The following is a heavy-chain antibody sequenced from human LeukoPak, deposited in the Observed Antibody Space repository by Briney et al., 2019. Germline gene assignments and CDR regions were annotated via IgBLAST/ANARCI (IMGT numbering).Heavy chain of an antibody. J-gene: IGHJ4*02. D-gene: IGHD3-10*01. CDR2: IYYSGST. CDR1: GGSISSGSYY. CDR3: ARSAVRGVYFDY. Sequence: SQTLSLTCTVSGGSISSGSYYWSWIRQPAGKGLEWIGYIYYSGSTNYNPSLKSRVTISVDTSKNQFSLKLSSVTAADTAVYYCARSAVRGVYFDYWGQGTLVTVSS. V-gene: IGHV4-61*09.